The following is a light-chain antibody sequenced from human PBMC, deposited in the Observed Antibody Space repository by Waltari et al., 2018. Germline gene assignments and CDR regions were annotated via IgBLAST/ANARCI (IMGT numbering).Light chain of an antibody. Sequence: DIVMTQSPESLAVYLGERAPITCQCSQSFLHSSNNKNYFAWYQQKPGQPPKLLIYWASTRKSGVPDRFSGNVSGTDFTLTISSLQAEDGAVYYCQQFQSHLRTFGQGTKVEIK. J-gene: IGKJ1*01. CDR3: QQFQSHLRT. CDR1: QSFLHSSNNKNY. V-gene: IGKV4-1*01. CDR2: WAS.